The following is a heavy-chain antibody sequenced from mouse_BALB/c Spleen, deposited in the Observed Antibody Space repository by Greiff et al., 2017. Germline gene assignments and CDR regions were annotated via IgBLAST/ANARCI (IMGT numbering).Heavy chain of an antibody. CDR3: ANGDDYDRLYAMDY. J-gene: IGHJ4*01. CDR1: GFSLTSYG. V-gene: IGHV2-5-1*01. Sequence: VQLQQSGPSLVQPSQSLSITCTVSGFSLTSYGVHWVRQSPGKGLEWLGVIWRGGSTDYNAAFMSRLSITKDNSKSQVFFKMNSLQAGDTAIYSCANGDDYDRLYAMDYWGQGTSVTVSS. CDR2: IWRGGST. D-gene: IGHD2-4*01.